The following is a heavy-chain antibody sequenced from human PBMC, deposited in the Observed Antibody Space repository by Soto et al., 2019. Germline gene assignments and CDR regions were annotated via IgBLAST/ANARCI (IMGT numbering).Heavy chain of an antibody. V-gene: IGHV1-18*01. Sequence: QVQLVQSGAEVKEPGASVKLSCKPSGYTFTSNGISWVRQAPGQGLEWEGWISTNSGNTDYAQKLQGRVTLTTDTSTNTAYLELRSLKSYDTAVYYCSRDNDYMLDYWGQGTLVTVSS. CDR2: ISTNSGNT. J-gene: IGHJ4*02. CDR3: SRDNDYMLDY. D-gene: IGHD4-4*01. CDR1: GYTFTSNG.